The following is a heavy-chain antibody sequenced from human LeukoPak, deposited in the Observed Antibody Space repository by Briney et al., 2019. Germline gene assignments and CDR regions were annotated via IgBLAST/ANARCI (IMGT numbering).Heavy chain of an antibody. CDR1: GYSFSSYW. D-gene: IGHD2-2*01. J-gene: IGHJ3*01. CDR3: ARRLAILYQHDAFDF. V-gene: IGHV5-51*01. Sequence: GGALKISRKGSGYSFSSYWIGWVRQMPREGLGGVGIIYPGDSDTRYSPSFQGQVTISADKSISTAYLQWSSLKASDTAIYYCARRLAILYQHDAFDFWGQGTMVTVSS. CDR2: IYPGDSDT.